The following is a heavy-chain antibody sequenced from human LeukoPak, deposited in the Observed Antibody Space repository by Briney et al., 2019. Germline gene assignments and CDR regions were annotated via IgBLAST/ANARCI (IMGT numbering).Heavy chain of an antibody. J-gene: IGHJ4*02. CDR3: ARDTTYTIFGVVISREYDY. CDR1: GFTFSSYS. V-gene: IGHV3-21*01. Sequence: GGSLRLSCAASGFTFSSYSMNWLRQAPGKGLEWVSSISSSSSYIYYADSVKGRFTISRDNAKNSLYLQMNSLRAEDTAVYYCARDTTYTIFGVVISREYDYWGQGTLVTVSS. D-gene: IGHD3-3*01. CDR2: ISSSSSYI.